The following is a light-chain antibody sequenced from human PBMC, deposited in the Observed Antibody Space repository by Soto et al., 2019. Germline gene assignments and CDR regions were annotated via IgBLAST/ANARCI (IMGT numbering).Light chain of an antibody. Sequence: SYELTQPPSVSVAPGKTARITCGGNNIGSKSVHWYQQKPGQAPVLVIYYDSDRPSGIPERFSCSNSGTTATLTISRVEAGDQADYYCQVWDSSSDQMVFGGGTKLTVL. CDR2: YDS. J-gene: IGLJ2*01. V-gene: IGLV3-21*04. CDR3: QVWDSSSDQMV. CDR1: NIGSKS.